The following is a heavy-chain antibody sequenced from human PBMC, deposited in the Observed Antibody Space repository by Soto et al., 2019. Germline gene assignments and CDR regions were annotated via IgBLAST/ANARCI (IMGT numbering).Heavy chain of an antibody. CDR3: ARDNWNTV. D-gene: IGHD1-20*01. V-gene: IGHV3-74*01. CDR2: VNGDGSST. CDR1: GFTFSNYW. Sequence: GESLRLSCAASGFTFSNYWMHWVRQAPGKGLVWVSGVNGDGSSTFYADSVKGRFTISRENAENTVFLQMNSLRAEDTAVYYCARDNWNTVWGQGTMVTVSS. J-gene: IGHJ3*01.